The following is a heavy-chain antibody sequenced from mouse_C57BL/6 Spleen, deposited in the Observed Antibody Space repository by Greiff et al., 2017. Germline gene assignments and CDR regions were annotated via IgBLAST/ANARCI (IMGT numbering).Heavy chain of an antibody. Sequence: QVQLQQPGAELVRPGSSVKLSCKASGYTFTSYWMPWVKQRPIQGLEWIGNIDPSDSETHYNQKFKDKATLTVDKSSSTAYMQLSSLTSEDSAVYYCARRLLRSYWYFDVWGTGTTVTVSS. D-gene: IGHD1-1*01. J-gene: IGHJ1*03. CDR2: IDPSDSET. V-gene: IGHV1-52*01. CDR3: ARRLLRSYWYFDV. CDR1: GYTFTSYW.